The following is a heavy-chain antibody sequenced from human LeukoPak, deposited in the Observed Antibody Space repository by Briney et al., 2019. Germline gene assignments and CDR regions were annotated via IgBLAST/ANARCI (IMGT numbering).Heavy chain of an antibody. CDR3: AKESITMVRGPGDY. CDR1: GFTFSSYG. J-gene: IGHJ4*02. Sequence: GGSLRLSCAASGFTFSSYGMHWVRQAPGKGLEWVAFTRYDGTNKFYVDSVKGRFTISRDNSKNTVYLQMNSLRTEDTAVYYCAKESITMVRGPGDYWGQGTLVTVSS. CDR2: TRYDGTNK. V-gene: IGHV3-30*02. D-gene: IGHD3-10*01.